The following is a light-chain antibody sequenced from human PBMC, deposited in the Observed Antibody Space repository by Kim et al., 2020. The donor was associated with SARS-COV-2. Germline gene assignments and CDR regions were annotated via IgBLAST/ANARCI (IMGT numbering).Light chain of an antibody. J-gene: IGLJ2*01. CDR3: AAWDDNLNGLL. V-gene: IGLV1-44*01. Sequence: SVLTQPPSTSGTPGQRVTISCSGGGSNIGVNTASWYQQLPGTAPKLLIYCNDQRPSGVPDRFPGPRSGASASLAISGLRSDDESDYYCAAWDDNLNGLLFGGGTQLTVL. CDR1: GSNIGVNT. CDR2: CND.